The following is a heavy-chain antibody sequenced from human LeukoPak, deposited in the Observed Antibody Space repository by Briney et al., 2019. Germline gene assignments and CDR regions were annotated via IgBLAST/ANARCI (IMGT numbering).Heavy chain of an antibody. D-gene: IGHD3-22*01. CDR2: IWYDGSKK. Sequence: GGSLRLSCAASGFTFSSYGMHWVRQAPGKGLEWVADIWYDGSKKYYADSVKGRFTISRDNSKNTLYLQMNSLRAEDTAVYYCARGLHYYDSGGYYYPDAFDIWGQGTMVTVSS. V-gene: IGHV3-33*01. J-gene: IGHJ3*02. CDR3: ARGLHYYDSGGYYYPDAFDI. CDR1: GFTFSSYG.